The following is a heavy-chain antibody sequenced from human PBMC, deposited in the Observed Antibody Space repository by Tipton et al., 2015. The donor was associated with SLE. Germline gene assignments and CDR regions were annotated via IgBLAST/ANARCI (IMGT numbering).Heavy chain of an antibody. CDR3: ATSRGYGRGWNGFDY. J-gene: IGHJ4*02. D-gene: IGHD6-19*01. Sequence: TLSLTCTVTRASTTVYYLNWIRQPPGKGLEWIGYIDTNGRTNYSPSLRSRVTVSVDTTRNHFSLNLSSVTATDTAVYYCATSRGYGRGWNGFDYGGQGILITVSS. CDR1: RASTTVYY. CDR2: IDTNGRT. V-gene: IGHV4-4*08.